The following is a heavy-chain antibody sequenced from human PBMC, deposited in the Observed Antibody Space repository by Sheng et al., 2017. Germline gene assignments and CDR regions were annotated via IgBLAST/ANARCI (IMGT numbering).Heavy chain of an antibody. V-gene: IGHV4-34*01. Sequence: QVQLQQWGAGLLKPSETLSLTCAVYGGSFSGYYWSWIRQPPGKGLEWIGEINHSGSTNYNPSLKSRVTISVDTSKNQFSLKLSSVTAADTAVYYCARDYGDYRQTDYWGQGTLVTVSS. CDR2: INHSGST. CDR3: ARDYGDYRQTDY. D-gene: IGHD4-17*01. CDR1: GGSFSGYY. J-gene: IGHJ4*02.